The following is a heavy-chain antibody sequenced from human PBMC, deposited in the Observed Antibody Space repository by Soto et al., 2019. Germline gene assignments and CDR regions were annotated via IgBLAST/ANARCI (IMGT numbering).Heavy chain of an antibody. J-gene: IGHJ5*02. CDR1: GGSISSGGYA. CDR2: IYHSGYT. Sequence: SETLSLTCAVSGGSISSGGYAWNWIRQPPGKGLEWIGYIYHSGYTSYNPSLKNRVTISVDKSKNQFSLTLSFVTAADTAVYYCARDSLTGNYFDPWGQGT. V-gene: IGHV4-30-2*01. CDR3: ARDSLTGNYFDP. D-gene: IGHD1-7*01.